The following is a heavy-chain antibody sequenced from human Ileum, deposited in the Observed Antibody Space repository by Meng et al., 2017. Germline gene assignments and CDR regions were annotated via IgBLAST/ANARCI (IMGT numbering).Heavy chain of an antibody. CDR3: AKGFWGSYYYYYGMDV. CDR2: ISGSGGST. CDR1: GFTFSSYA. Sequence: GGSLRLSCAASGFTFSSYAMSWVRQAPGKGLEWASAISGSGGSTYYADSVKGRFTISRDNSKNTLYLQMNSLRAEDTAVYYCAKGFWGSYYYYYGMDVWGQGTTVTVSS. V-gene: IGHV3-23*01. J-gene: IGHJ6*02. D-gene: IGHD7-27*01.